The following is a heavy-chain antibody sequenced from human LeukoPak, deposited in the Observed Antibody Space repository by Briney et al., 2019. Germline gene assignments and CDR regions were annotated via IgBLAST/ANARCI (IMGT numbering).Heavy chain of an antibody. CDR3: ARHRRSANNWFDP. J-gene: IGHJ5*02. V-gene: IGHV5-51*01. CDR2: IYPGDSDT. Sequence: GESLKISCKGSGYTFSSYWIGWVRQMPGKGLEWMGIIYPGDSDTRYSPSFQGQVTISADKSISTAYLQWSSLKASDTAMYYCARHRRSANNWFDPWGQGTLVTASS. CDR1: GYTFSSYW. D-gene: IGHD4-17*01.